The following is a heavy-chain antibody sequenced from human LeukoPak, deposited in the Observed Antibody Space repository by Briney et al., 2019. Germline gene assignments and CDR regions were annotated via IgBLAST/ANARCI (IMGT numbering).Heavy chain of an antibody. CDR1: AAPITSYY. CDR2: IYYSGST. J-gene: IGHJ3*02. Sequence: SETLSLTCTVSAAPITSYYWSWIRQPPGKGLEWIGYIYYSGSTNYNPSLKSRVAISVDTSKNQVSLRLSSVTAADTAVYYCARGGSIVGATPHDAFDIWGQGTVVAVS. V-gene: IGHV4-59*01. D-gene: IGHD1-26*01. CDR3: ARGGSIVGATPHDAFDI.